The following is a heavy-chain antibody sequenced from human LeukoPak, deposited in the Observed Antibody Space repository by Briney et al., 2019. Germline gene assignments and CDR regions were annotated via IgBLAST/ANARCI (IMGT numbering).Heavy chain of an antibody. CDR1: GGSISSYY. V-gene: IGHV4-59*12. CDR3: AGSNCSSTSCYDYWYFDL. D-gene: IGHD2-2*01. Sequence: SETLSLTCTVSGGSISSYYWSWIRQPPGKGLERIGYIYYSGSTNYNPSLKSRVTISVDTSKNQFSLKLSSVTATDTAVYYCAGSNCSSTSCYDYWYFDLWGRGTLVTVSS. CDR2: IYYSGST. J-gene: IGHJ2*01.